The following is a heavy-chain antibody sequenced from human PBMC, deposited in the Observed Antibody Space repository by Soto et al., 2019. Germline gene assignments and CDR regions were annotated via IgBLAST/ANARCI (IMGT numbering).Heavy chain of an antibody. Sequence: SVKVSCKASGGTFSSYAISWVRQAPGQGLEWMGGIIPIFGTANYAQKFQGRVTITADESTSTAYMELSSLRSEDTAVYYCARDGNYYDSSGRDKDAFDIWGQGTIVTVS. V-gene: IGHV1-69*13. CDR1: GGTFSSYA. J-gene: IGHJ3*02. CDR3: ARDGNYYDSSGRDKDAFDI. D-gene: IGHD3-22*01. CDR2: IIPIFGTA.